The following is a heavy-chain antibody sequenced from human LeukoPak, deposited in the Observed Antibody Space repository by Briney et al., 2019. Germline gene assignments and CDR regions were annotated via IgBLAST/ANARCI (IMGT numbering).Heavy chain of an antibody. CDR1: GVTLSSYG. Sequence: GGSLRLSCVAYGVTLSSYGMHWVRQAPGKGLEWVAVISNDGTSKYYADSVKGRFTISGDNSKNTLYLQMNSLRAEDTAVYYCAKDRYCDSTSCPTDYWGQGTLVTVSS. V-gene: IGHV3-30*18. J-gene: IGHJ4*02. CDR3: AKDRYCDSTSCPTDY. D-gene: IGHD2-2*01. CDR2: ISNDGTSK.